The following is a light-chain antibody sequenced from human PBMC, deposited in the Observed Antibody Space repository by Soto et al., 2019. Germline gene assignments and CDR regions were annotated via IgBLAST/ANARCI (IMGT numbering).Light chain of an antibody. V-gene: IGKV3-20*01. CDR2: GAS. CDR3: QQSGSSRETWT. CDR1: QRVSSSY. Sequence: EIVLTQSPGTLSLSPGERATLSCRASQRVSSSYLAWYQQKPGQAPRLLIYGASSRATGIPDMFSGSGSGIYVSLTINRLEPEDFAVYYGQQSGSSRETWTFGGGTKVLIK. J-gene: IGKJ4*01.